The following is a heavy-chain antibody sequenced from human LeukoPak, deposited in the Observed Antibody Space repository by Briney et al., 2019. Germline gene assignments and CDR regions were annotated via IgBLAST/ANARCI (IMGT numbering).Heavy chain of an antibody. CDR3: ARDGGYGDYSTLHAFDI. J-gene: IGHJ3*02. CDR2: IYYTGST. CDR1: GGSISSYY. V-gene: IGHV4-59*12. D-gene: IGHD4-17*01. Sequence: SETLSLTCTVSGGSISSYYWSWIRQPPGKGLDWIGYIYYTGSTNYNPSPKSRVTISTDMSKNQFSLKLTSVTAADTAVYYCARDGGYGDYSTLHAFDIWGQGTMVTVSS.